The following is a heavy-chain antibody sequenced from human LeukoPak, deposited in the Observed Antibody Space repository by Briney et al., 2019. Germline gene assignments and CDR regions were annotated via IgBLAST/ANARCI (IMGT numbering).Heavy chain of an antibody. D-gene: IGHD3-22*01. Sequence: ASVKVSCKVSGYTLTELSMHWVRQAPGKGLEWMGGFDPEDGETIYAQKFQGRVTMTEDTSTDTAYMELSSLRSEDTAVYYCATYYYDSSGYFPVIHYWGQGTLVTVSS. V-gene: IGHV1-24*01. J-gene: IGHJ4*02. CDR2: FDPEDGET. CDR1: GYTLTELS. CDR3: ATYYYDSSGYFPVIHY.